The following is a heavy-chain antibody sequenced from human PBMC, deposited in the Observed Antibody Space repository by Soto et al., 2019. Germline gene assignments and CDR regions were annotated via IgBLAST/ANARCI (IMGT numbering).Heavy chain of an antibody. V-gene: IGHV5-10-1*01. Sequence: PGESLKISCKGSGYSFTSYWISWVRQMPGKGLEWMGRIDPSDSYTNYSPSFQGHVTISADKSISTAYLQWSSLKASDTAMYYCARRNDFWSIYFDYWGQGTLVTVSS. D-gene: IGHD3-3*01. J-gene: IGHJ4*02. CDR2: IDPSDSYT. CDR1: GYSFTSYW. CDR3: ARRNDFWSIYFDY.